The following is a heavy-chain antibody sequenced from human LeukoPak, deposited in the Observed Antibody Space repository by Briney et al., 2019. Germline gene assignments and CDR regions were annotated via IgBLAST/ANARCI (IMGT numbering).Heavy chain of an antibody. CDR2: IYYTGST. CDR3: VRHYYVSVTAKAYFQH. J-gene: IGHJ1*01. CDR1: GDSLRRYY. D-gene: IGHD3-10*01. V-gene: IGHV4-59*08. Sequence: PSETLSLTCAVSGDSLRRYYWSWVRQPPGGGREWVGYIYYTGSTNYNTSLKRRVTISLESSTNKFSLNRKSLTTEGTTVYYCVRHYYVSVTAKAYFQHWGQGTLFTVSS.